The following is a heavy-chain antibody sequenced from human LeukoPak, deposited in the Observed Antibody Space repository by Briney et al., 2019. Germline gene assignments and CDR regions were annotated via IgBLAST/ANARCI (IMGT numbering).Heavy chain of an antibody. CDR2: IRYDGSNK. Sequence: PGGSLRLSCAASGFTFSSYDMHWVRQATGKGLEWVAFIRYDGSNKYYADSVKGQFTISRDNSKNTLFLQMNSLRAEDTAVYYCAKDPSGSYYYFYYYMDVWGKGTTVTVSS. D-gene: IGHD1-26*01. J-gene: IGHJ6*03. CDR3: AKDPSGSYYYFYYYMDV. CDR1: GFTFSSYD. V-gene: IGHV3-30*02.